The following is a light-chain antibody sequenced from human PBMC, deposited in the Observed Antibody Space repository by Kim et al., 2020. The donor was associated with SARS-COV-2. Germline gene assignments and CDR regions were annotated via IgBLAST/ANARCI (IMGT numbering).Light chain of an antibody. CDR3: HSRQRSSKQML. Sequence: SSELTQDPPVSVALGQSVTITCQGDSLRSSDASWYQLRPGQAPVLVIYANNNRPSGIPDRFSGSTSGSTSSLTITGAQAEDEADYYCHSRQRSSKQMLFGGGTQLTVL. V-gene: IGLV3-19*01. CDR2: ANN. J-gene: IGLJ2*01. CDR1: SLRSSD.